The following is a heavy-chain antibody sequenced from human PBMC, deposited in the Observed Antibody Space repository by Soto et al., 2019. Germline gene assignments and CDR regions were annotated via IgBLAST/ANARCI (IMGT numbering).Heavy chain of an antibody. CDR2: ISYDGNNE. V-gene: IGHV3-30-3*01. J-gene: IGHJ3*02. CDR3: ARDGYSGRSDGFDI. D-gene: IGHD1-26*01. CDR1: GFTFSAYT. Sequence: VQLVESGGGVVQPGRSLRLSCAASGFTFSAYTMHWVRQPPGKGLEWVAVISYDGNNERYTDPVKGRFTVSRDNSKSTLYLQMNSLKSEDTAVYYCARDGYSGRSDGFDIWVQGTMVTVSS.